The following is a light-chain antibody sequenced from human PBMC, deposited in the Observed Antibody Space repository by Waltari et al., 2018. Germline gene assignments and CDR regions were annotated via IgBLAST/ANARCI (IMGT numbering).Light chain of an antibody. CDR3: QTWGTGFVI. J-gene: IGLJ2*01. CDR1: SGHSSYA. CDR2: FNSDGSH. Sequence: QPVVTQSSSASASLGASVKLTCTLDSGHSSYAVAGYQLQAEKGPRFLMKFNSDGSHSKGDEIADRFSGSSSGAERFLSISSVQSEDEADYYCQTWGTGFVIFGGGTKLTVL. V-gene: IGLV4-69*02.